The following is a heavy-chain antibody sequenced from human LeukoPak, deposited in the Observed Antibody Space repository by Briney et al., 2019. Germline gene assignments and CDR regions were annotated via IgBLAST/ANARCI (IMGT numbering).Heavy chain of an antibody. V-gene: IGHV3-11*01. CDR1: GGSISSGDYS. CDR2: ISSSGSTI. CDR3: ARDESGDWFDP. Sequence: PSETLSLTCTVSGGSISSGDYSMSWIRQAPGKGLEWVSYISSSGSTIYYADSVKGRFTISRDNAKNSLYLQMNSLRAEDTAVYYCARDESGDWFDPWGQGTLVTVSS. J-gene: IGHJ5*02. D-gene: IGHD1-26*01.